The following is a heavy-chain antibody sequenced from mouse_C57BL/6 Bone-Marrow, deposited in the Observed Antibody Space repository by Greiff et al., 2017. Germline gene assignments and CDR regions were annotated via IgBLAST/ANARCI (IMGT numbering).Heavy chain of an antibody. CDR2: IDPENGDT. CDR1: GFNIKDDY. V-gene: IGHV14-4*01. D-gene: IGHD1-1*01. CDR3: TDTNFDD. Sequence: VQLKQSGAELVRPGASVKLSCTASGFNIKDDYMHWVKQRPEQGLELIGWIDPENGDTEYASKFQGKATITADTSSNTAYLQLSSLTSEDTAVYYCTDTNFDDWGQGTTLTVSS. J-gene: IGHJ2*01.